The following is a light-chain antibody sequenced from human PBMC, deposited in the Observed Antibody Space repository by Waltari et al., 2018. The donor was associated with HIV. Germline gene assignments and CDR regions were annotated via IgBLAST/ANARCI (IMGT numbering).Light chain of an antibody. CDR3: TSYTSISTLV. CDR2: EVT. Sequence: QSALTQPASVSGSPGQSITISCPGTSSDIGAYHYVSWYQHHPGKVPKLLIYEVTNRPSGVSHRFSGSKSGNTASLTISGLQAEDEADFYCTSYTSISTLVFGTGTKVTVL. CDR1: SSDIGAYHY. V-gene: IGLV2-14*01. J-gene: IGLJ1*01.